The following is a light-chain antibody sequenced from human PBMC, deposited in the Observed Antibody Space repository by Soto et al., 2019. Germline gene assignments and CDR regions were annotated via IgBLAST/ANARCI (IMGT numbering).Light chain of an antibody. CDR1: NSDVGGYNY. V-gene: IGLV2-14*01. CDR3: SSYTSSGTLVV. CDR2: DVS. Sequence: ALTQPASVSGSPGQSITISCTGTNSDVGGYNYVSWYQQHPGKAPKLMIYDVSSRPSGVSNRFSGSKSGNTASLTISGLQAEDEADYYCSSYTSSGTLVVFGGGTKLTVL. J-gene: IGLJ2*01.